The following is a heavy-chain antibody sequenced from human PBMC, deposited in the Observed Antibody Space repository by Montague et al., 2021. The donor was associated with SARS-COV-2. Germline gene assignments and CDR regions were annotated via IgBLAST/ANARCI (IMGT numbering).Heavy chain of an antibody. V-gene: IGHV4-59*01. D-gene: IGHD5-24*01. CDR2: IYYRGSS. CDR3: AGEDRWNWFDP. J-gene: IGHJ5*02. Sequence: SETLSLTCTVSGGSINSDYWGWIRQPPGKGLEWIGYIYYRGSSNYNPTLKSRVTISVDTSKNQFSLKLISVTAADTAVYYCAGEDRWNWFDPWGQGILVTVSS. CDR1: GGSINSDY.